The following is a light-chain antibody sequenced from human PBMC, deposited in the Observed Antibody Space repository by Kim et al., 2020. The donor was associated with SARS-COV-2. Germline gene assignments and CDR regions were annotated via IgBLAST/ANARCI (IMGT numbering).Light chain of an antibody. CDR1: QDISTW. Sequence: DIQMTQSPSSLSASLGDSVTITCRASQDISTWVVWFQQKPGKAPQCLIYAAATLQSGVPSRFSGSGSGTHFTLTISSLQPEDFATYYCLQYNDYPLTFGQGTRLEIK. J-gene: IGKJ5*01. CDR2: AAA. V-gene: IGKV1D-16*01. CDR3: LQYNDYPLT.